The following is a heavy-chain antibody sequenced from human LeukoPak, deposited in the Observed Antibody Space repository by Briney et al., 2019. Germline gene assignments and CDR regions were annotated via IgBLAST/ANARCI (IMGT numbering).Heavy chain of an antibody. J-gene: IGHJ4*02. D-gene: IGHD3-16*02. CDR2: IYYSGST. V-gene: IGHV4-59*01. CDR1: GGSISSYY. CDR3: ARDDDDYVWGSYRY. Sequence: SETLSLTCTGSGGSISSYYWSWIRQPPGKRLEWIGYIYYSGSTNYNPSLKSRVTISVDTSKNQFSLKLSSVTAADTAVYYCARDDDDYVWGSYRYWGQGTLVTVSS.